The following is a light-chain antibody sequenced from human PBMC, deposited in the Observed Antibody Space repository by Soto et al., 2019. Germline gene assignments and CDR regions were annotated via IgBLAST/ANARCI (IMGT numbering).Light chain of an antibody. CDR2: ETN. CDR1: SSNIGNNY. J-gene: IGLJ3*02. V-gene: IGLV1-51*02. CDR3: GTWDTSLGAGM. Sequence: QSVLTQPPSVSAAPGQKVTISCSGGSSNIGNNYVSWYQQLPGTAPKLLIYETNKRPSGVPDRFSGSTSGTSATLGITGLQTGDEADYFCGTWDTSLGAGMFGGGPKLTVL.